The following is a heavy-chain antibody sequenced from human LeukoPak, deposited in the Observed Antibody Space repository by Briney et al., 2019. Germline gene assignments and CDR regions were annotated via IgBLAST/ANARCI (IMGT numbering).Heavy chain of an antibody. V-gene: IGHV3-21*04. CDR1: GFTFNTYT. Sequence: PGGSLRLSCAASGFTFNTYTMDWVRQAPGKGLEWVSSISADSTYIYYAGSVMGRFTISRDNARNSLYLQMNSLRAEDTALYYCARASLYDNSAYYLDYWGQGTLVTVSS. CDR3: ARASLYDNSAYYLDY. CDR2: ISADSTYI. D-gene: IGHD3-22*01. J-gene: IGHJ4*02.